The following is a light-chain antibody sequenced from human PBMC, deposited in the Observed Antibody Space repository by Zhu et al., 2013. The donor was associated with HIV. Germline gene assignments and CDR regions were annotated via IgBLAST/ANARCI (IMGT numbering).Light chain of an antibody. V-gene: IGKV1-5*01. CDR3: QQYSNYLT. Sequence: DIQMTQSPSTLSASVGDRVTITCRASQSISSWLAWYQQKPGKAPKLLIYDASSLESRVPSRFSGSGSGAEFTLTISSLQPDDFATYYCQQYSNYLTFG. J-gene: IGKJ4*01. CDR1: QSISSW. CDR2: DAS.